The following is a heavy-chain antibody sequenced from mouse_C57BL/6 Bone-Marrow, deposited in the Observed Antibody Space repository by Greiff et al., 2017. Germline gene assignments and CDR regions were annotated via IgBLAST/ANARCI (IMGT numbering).Heavy chain of an antibody. D-gene: IGHD3-2*02. J-gene: IGHJ3*01. CDR3: ARRQLRLRRAWFAY. CDR2: INPSTGGT. Sequence: VQLQQSGPELVKPGASVKISCKASGYSFTGYYMNWVKQSPEKSLEWIGEINPSTGGTTYNQKFKAKATLTVDKSSSTAYLQLKSLTSEDSAVYFCARRQLRLRRAWFAYWGQGTLVTVSA. CDR1: GYSFTGYY. V-gene: IGHV1-42*01.